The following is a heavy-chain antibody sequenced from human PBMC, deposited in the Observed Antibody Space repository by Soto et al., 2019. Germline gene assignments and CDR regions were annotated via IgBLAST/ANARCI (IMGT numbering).Heavy chain of an antibody. CDR2: TSGSGGTT. D-gene: IGHD3-9*01. CDR1: GFSFSDHG. J-gene: IGHJ4*02. V-gene: IGHV3-23*01. Sequence: PGGSLRLSCEAPGFSFSDHGMSWVRQAPGKGLEWVSVTSGSGGTTYYVDSVKGRFTISRDNSRNTLYLQMNSLRVEDTAVYFCARARYYDWCFDLWGLGTPVTVSS. CDR3: ARARYYDWCFDL.